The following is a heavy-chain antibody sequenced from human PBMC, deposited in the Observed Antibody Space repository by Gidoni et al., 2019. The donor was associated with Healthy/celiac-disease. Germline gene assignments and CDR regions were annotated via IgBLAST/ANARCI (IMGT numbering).Heavy chain of an antibody. CDR1: GFTFSSYD. CDR3: ARGAVDTAMVIRRWGLSYGMDV. V-gene: IGHV3-13*04. D-gene: IGHD5-18*01. CDR2: IGTAGDT. J-gene: IGHJ6*02. Sequence: EVQLVESGGGLVQPGGSLRLSCAASGFTFSSYDMPWVRQATGKGLEWVSAIGTAGDTYYPGSVKGRFTISRENAKNSLYLQMNSLRAGDTAVYYCARGAVDTAMVIRRWGLSYGMDVWGQGTTVTVSS.